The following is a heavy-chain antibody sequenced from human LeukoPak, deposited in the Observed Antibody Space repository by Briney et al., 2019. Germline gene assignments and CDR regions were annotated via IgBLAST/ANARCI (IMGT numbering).Heavy chain of an antibody. CDR2: IYYSGST. Sequence: SETLSLTCTVSGGSISSYYWSWIRQPPGKGLEWIGYIYYSGSTNYSPSLKSRGTISMDTSKTQFSLSLSSVTAADTAVYHYWSVAYFDSWGQGIPATVSS. CDR3: WSVAYFDS. J-gene: IGHJ4*02. V-gene: IGHV4-59*08. D-gene: IGHD2-21*01. CDR1: GGSISSYY.